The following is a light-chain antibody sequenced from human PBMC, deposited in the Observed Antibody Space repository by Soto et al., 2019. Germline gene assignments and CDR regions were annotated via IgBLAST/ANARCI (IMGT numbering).Light chain of an antibody. J-gene: IGKJ1*01. Sequence: EIVLTQSPGALSLSPGERANLSCGASKSVSSSYLAWYQQKPGQAPRLLIYGASTRATGIPDRFSGSGSGTDFTLTISRLEPEDFAVYYCQQYGSSPRTFGQGTKVDIK. CDR2: GAS. V-gene: IGKV3-20*01. CDR3: QQYGSSPRT. CDR1: KSVSSSY.